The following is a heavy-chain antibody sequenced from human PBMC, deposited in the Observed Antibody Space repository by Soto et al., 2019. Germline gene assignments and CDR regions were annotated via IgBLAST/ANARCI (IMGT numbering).Heavy chain of an antibody. CDR3: ARDQVDCSGGSCYPGLYYYYGMDV. J-gene: IGHJ6*02. CDR1: GFTFSSYG. V-gene: IGHV3-33*01. Sequence: GSSLRLCCAASGFTFSSYGMHWVRQAPVKGLAGVAGVWYDGSNEYYADSVKGRFTISRDKSKNTLYLQMNSLRDEDTAVYYCARDQVDCSGGSCYPGLYYYYGMDVWGQGTTVTVSS. D-gene: IGHD2-15*01. CDR2: VWYDGSNE.